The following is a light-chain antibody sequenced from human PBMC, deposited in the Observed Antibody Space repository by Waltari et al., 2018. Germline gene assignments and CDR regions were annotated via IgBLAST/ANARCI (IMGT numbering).Light chain of an antibody. Sequence: DIQMTQSPSSLSVSVGDRVTITCRASQSITNYLNWYQQKPGKAPKLLIYAASSLQSGVPSRFSGSGSGTDFTLTISSLQPEDFATYFCQQSYSTPWTFGQGTKVEIK. CDR2: AAS. J-gene: IGKJ1*01. CDR1: QSITNY. CDR3: QQSYSTPWT. V-gene: IGKV1-39*01.